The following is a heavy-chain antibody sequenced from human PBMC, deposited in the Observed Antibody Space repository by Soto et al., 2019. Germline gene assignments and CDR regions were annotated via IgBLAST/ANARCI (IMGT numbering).Heavy chain of an antibody. CDR2: ISYDGSNK. J-gene: IGHJ4*02. Sequence: QVQLVESGGGVVQPGRSLRLSCAASGFTFSSYGMHWVRQAPGKGLEWGAVISYDGSNKDYADSVKGRFTISRDNSKNTLYLQMNSLRAEDTAVYYCAKDLSAVAGKGPLDYWGQGTLVTVSS. CDR1: GFTFSSYG. D-gene: IGHD6-19*01. V-gene: IGHV3-30*18. CDR3: AKDLSAVAGKGPLDY.